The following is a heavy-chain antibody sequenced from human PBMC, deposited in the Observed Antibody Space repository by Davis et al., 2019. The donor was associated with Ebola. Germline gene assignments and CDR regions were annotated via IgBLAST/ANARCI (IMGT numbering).Heavy chain of an antibody. D-gene: IGHD1-1*01. CDR2: IYYTGST. CDR1: GASIASDY. J-gene: IGHJ6*03. CDR3: ARTTLPDPPSHYYFFMDV. V-gene: IGHV4-59*01. Sequence: MPSETLSLTCSVSGASIASDYWTWIRQPPGKGLDWIGYIYYTGSTNYNASLKSRVTISVDTSKNHFSLRLSSVIAADTAVYYCARTTLPDPPSHYYFFMDVWGKGTTVTVSS.